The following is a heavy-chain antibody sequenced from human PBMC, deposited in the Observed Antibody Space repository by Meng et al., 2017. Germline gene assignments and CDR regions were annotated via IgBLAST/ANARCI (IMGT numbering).Heavy chain of an antibody. D-gene: IGHD3-16*01. CDR2: INRNGGST. J-gene: IGHJ4*02. CDR3: ARGRIMITFGGAK. Sequence: GESLKISCAASGFTFDDYGMSWVRQAPGKGLEWVSGINRNGGSTGYADSVKGRFTISRDNAKNSLYLQMNSLRAEDTALYYCARGRIMITFGGAKGGQGTLVTVSS. V-gene: IGHV3-20*04. CDR1: GFTFDDYG.